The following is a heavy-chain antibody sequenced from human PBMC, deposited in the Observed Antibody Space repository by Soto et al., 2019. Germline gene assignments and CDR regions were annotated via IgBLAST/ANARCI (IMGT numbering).Heavy chain of an antibody. CDR2: TYYRSKWYN. J-gene: IGHJ6*02. CDR3: PRSPAAGIYGMDV. Sequence: SQTLSLTCAISRDSVSSNSAAWHWIWQSPSRGLAWLVRTYYRSKWYNYSAVSVKSPITIKPDTSKIQLSLKLHSVTPXHRAVYYCPRSPAAGIYGMDVWCEGTRVPVSS. V-gene: IGHV6-1*01. D-gene: IGHD6-13*01. CDR1: RDSVSSNSAA.